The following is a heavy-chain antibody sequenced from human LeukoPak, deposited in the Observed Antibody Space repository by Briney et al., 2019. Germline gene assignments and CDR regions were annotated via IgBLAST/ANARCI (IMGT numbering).Heavy chain of an antibody. CDR2: IYYSGST. CDR3: ARGIRGSGDPAFDI. CDR1: GLTVSSNY. J-gene: IGHJ3*02. Sequence: LRLSCAASGLTVSSNYMSWVRQPPGKGLEWIGYIYYSGSTYYNPSLKSRVTISVDTSKNQFSLKLSSVTAADTAVYYCARGIRGSGDPAFDIWGQGTMVTVSS. V-gene: IGHV4-30-4*08. D-gene: IGHD2-21*01.